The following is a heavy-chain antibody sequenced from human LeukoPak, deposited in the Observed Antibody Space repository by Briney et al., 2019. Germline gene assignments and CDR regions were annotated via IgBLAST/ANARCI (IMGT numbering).Heavy chain of an antibody. V-gene: IGHV3-30-3*01. J-gene: IGHJ6*02. Sequence: GGSLRLSCAASGFTFSSYAMHWVRQAPGKGLEWVAVISYDGSNKYYADSVKGRFTISRDNSKNTLYLQMNSLRAEDTAVYYCARDRVFGVVTYFFYGMDVWGQGTLVTVSS. D-gene: IGHD3-3*01. CDR1: GFTFSSYA. CDR3: ARDRVFGVVTYFFYGMDV. CDR2: ISYDGSNK.